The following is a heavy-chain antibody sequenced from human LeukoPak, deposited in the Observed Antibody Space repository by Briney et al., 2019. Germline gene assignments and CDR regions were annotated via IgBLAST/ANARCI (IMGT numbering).Heavy chain of an antibody. J-gene: IGHJ4*02. V-gene: IGHV3-23*01. CDR2: ISGSGGST. CDR1: GFTFSSYA. D-gene: IGHD2-2*01. Sequence: GGSLRLSCAASGFTFSSYAMSWVRQAPGKGLEWVSAISGSGGSTYYADSVKGRFTISRDNSKNTLYLQMNSLRAEDTAVYYCAILPGIVVVPAANSYWGQGTLVTVSS. CDR3: AILPGIVVVPAANSY.